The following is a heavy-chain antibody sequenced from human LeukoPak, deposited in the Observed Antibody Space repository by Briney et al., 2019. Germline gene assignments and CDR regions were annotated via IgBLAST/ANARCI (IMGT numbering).Heavy chain of an antibody. CDR3: AKAPRAAAGTYNGMDV. V-gene: IGHV3-23*01. D-gene: IGHD6-13*01. CDR2: ISGNGGST. CDR1: GFTFSSYA. J-gene: IGHJ6*02. Sequence: PGGSLRLSCAASGFTFSSYAMSWVRQAPGKGLEWVSAISGNGGSTYYADSVKGRFTISRDNSKNTLYLQMNSLRAEDTAVYYCAKAPRAAAGTYNGMDVWGQGTTVTVSS.